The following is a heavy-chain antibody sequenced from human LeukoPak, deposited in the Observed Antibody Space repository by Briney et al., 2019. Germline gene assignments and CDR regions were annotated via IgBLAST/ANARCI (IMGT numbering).Heavy chain of an antibody. D-gene: IGHD1-14*01. Sequence: SETLSLTCNVSGDSIRGFYWGWIRQPPGKGLEWIGYFYYSGDTNYNPALESRVTISVDTSKNQFSLKLSSLTAADTAVYYCARDGVGTTDFDYWGQGTLVTVSS. CDR2: FYYSGDT. J-gene: IGHJ4*02. V-gene: IGHV4-59*01. CDR3: ARDGVGTTDFDY. CDR1: GDSIRGFY.